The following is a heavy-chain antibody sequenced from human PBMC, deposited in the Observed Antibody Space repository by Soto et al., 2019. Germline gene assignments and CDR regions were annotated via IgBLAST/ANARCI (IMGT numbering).Heavy chain of an antibody. CDR3: ARDYDYGDYVSWFDP. V-gene: IGHV1-69*06. D-gene: IGHD4-17*01. Sequence: SVKVSCKASGRTFSSYAISCVRRAPGQGLEWMGGIIPIFGTANYAQKFQGRVTITADKSTSTAYMELSSLRSEDTAVYYCARDYDYGDYVSWFDPWGQGTLVTVCS. J-gene: IGHJ5*02. CDR1: GRTFSSYA. CDR2: IIPIFGTA.